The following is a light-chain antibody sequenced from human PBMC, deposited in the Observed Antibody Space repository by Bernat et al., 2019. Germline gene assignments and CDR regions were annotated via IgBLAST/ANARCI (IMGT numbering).Light chain of an antibody. CDR1: QSVSTN. J-gene: IGKJ1*01. CDR3: QHFAGTVWT. V-gene: IGKV3-11*01. CDR2: DAS. Sequence: EIVLTQSPATLSLSPGERATLSCRASQSVSTNLAWYQQKPGQVPRLLIYDASNRATGIPARFSGSGSGTEFTLTISRLEPEDFAVYYCQHFAGTVWTFGQGTKVEFK.